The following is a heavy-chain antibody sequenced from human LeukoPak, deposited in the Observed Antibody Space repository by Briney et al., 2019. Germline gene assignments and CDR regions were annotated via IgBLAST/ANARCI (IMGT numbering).Heavy chain of an antibody. CDR1: GFTFSSYG. CDR3: AKDQIAHRYYYDSSGYSAFDY. V-gene: IGHV3-23*01. CDR2: ISGSGGST. J-gene: IGHJ4*02. D-gene: IGHD3-22*01. Sequence: GGSLRLSCAASGFTFSSYGMHWVRQAPGKGLEWVSAISGSGGSTYYADSVKGRFTISRDNSKNTLYLQMNSLRAEDTAVYYCAKDQIAHRYYYDSSGYSAFDYWGQGTLVTVSS.